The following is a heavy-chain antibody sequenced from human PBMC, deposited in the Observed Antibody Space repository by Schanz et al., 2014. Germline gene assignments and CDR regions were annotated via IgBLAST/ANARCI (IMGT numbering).Heavy chain of an antibody. CDR1: GFTFGAYT. J-gene: IGHJ3*02. D-gene: IGHD2-2*01. CDR3: AKRCSSTSCSHGAFDI. Sequence: EAQVVESGGGLVKPGGSLRLSCVTSGFTFGAYTMNWVRQAPGKGLEWVSVIYSDGRTYYGDSVKGRFTISRDNSKNTLYLQMNSLRDEDTAMYYCAKRCSSTSCSHGAFDIWGQGTMVTVSS. CDR2: IYSDGRT. V-gene: IGHV3-66*01.